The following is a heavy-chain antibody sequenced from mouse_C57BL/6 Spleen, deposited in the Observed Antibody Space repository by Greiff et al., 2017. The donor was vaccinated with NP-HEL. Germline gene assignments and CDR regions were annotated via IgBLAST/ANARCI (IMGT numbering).Heavy chain of an antibody. CDR2: IDPETGGT. CDR3: TRDGNYDMDD. Sequence: VKLVESGAELVRPGASVTLSCKASGYTFTDYEMHWVKQTPVHGLEWIGAIDPETGGTAYNQKFKGKAILTADKSSITAYMELRSLASEDSAVYYCTRDGNYDMDDWGQGTSVTVSS. CDR1: GYTFTDYE. J-gene: IGHJ4*01. V-gene: IGHV1-15*01. D-gene: IGHD2-1*01.